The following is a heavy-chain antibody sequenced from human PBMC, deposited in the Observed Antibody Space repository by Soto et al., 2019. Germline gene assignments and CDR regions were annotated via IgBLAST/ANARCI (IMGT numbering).Heavy chain of an antibody. J-gene: IGHJ3*02. CDR3: ARNLPGQYAFDI. CDR1: GGSISSSDW. Sequence: QVQLQESGPGLVRPSGTLSLTCGVSGGSISSSDWWSCVRQSPGKGLEWIAEVSLDWRTNYNPSLTRRVSISIDKSNNQFSLNLNSVTAADTAVYYCARNLPGQYAFDIWGQGTMVTVSS. V-gene: IGHV4-4*02. D-gene: IGHD4-4*01. CDR2: VSLDWRT.